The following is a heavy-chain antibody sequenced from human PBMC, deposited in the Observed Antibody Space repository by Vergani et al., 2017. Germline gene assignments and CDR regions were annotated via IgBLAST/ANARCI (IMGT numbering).Heavy chain of an antibody. CDR1: GFTFSSYG. Sequence: QVQLVESGGGVVQPGRSLRLSCAASGFTFSSYGMHWVRRAPGKGLEWVAVISYDGSNKYYADTVKGRCTISRDNSKNTLYLQMNSLRAEDTAVYYCARDSVVPAALDYWGQGTLVTVSS. V-gene: IGHV3-30*03. J-gene: IGHJ4*02. CDR2: ISYDGSNK. D-gene: IGHD2-2*01. CDR3: ARDSVVPAALDY.